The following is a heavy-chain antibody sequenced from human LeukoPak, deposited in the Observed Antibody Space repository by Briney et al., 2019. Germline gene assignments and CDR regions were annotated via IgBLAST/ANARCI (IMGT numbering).Heavy chain of an antibody. CDR2: IYYSGST. Sequence: SETLSLTCTDSVGSISSDSWSWIRQTPGKGLEWIGYIYYSGSTNYNPSLKSRVTIPVDKSKNQFSLKLSYVTAAEPAVYFCGRHAASGSYLYYFDYWGQGTLVTVSS. CDR3: GRHAASGSYLYYFDY. V-gene: IGHV4-59*08. J-gene: IGHJ4*02. D-gene: IGHD1-26*01. CDR1: VGSISSDS.